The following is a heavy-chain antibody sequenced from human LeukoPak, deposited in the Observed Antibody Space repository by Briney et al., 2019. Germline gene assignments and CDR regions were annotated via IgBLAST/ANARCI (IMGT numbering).Heavy chain of an antibody. J-gene: IGHJ4*02. V-gene: IGHV3-23*01. D-gene: IGHD5-12*01. CDR1: GVTLSSYD. CDR3: AKDVKWLRFGHFDY. CDR2: IGGSDGRT. Sequence: PGGSLRLSCAAPGVTLSSYDMSWVRQAPGKGLEWVSTIGGSDGRTYYADSVKGRFTISRDNSKNTLYLQMNSLRAEDTAVYYCAKDVKWLRFGHFDYWGQGALVTVSS.